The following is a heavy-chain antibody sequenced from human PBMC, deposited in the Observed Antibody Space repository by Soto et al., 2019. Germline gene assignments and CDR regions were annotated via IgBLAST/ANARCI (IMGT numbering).Heavy chain of an antibody. D-gene: IGHD5-18*01. J-gene: IGHJ4*02. CDR2: IYYSGST. Sequence: SETLSLTCTVSGGSISSGGYYWSWIRQHPGKGLEWIGYIYYSGSTYYNPSLKSRVTISVDTSKNQFSLKLSSVTAADTAVYYYARDKEEKGASGGYSFGPFDYWGQGTLVTVSS. CDR3: ARDKEEKGASGGYSFGPFDY. V-gene: IGHV4-31*03. CDR1: GGSISSGGYY.